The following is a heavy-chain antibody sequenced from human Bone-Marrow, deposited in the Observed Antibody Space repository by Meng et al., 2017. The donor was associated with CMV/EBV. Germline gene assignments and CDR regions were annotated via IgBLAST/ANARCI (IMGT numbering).Heavy chain of an antibody. CDR3: ARDLAVAGTDGMDV. CDR2: IYYSGST. J-gene: IGHJ6*02. Sequence: GSLRLSCAVYGGSFSGYYWSWIRQPPGKGLEWIGYIYYSGSTNYNPSLKSRVTISVDTSKNQFSLKLSSVTAADTAVYYCARDLAVAGTDGMDVWGQRTTVTVSS. D-gene: IGHD6-19*01. CDR1: GGSFSGYY. V-gene: IGHV4-59*01.